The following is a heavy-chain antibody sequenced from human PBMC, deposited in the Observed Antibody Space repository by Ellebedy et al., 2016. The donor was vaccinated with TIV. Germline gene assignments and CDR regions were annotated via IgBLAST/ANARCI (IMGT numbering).Heavy chain of an antibody. CDR2: ISKDGSIK. Sequence: PGGSLRLSCTASGFTFSTYTMHWVRQAPGKGLEWVAVISKDGSIKYYADSMKVRFTISRDNSKNTLYLQMSGLRSEDTAVYYCARVLRGYCSGGSCYDWYFDLWGRGIMVTVSS. D-gene: IGHD2-15*01. CDR1: GFTFSTYT. J-gene: IGHJ2*01. CDR3: ARVLRGYCSGGSCYDWYFDL. V-gene: IGHV3-30-3*01.